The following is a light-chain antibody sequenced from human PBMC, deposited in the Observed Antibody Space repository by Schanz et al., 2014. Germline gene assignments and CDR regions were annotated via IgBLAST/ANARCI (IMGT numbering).Light chain of an antibody. CDR1: SSNVGGYDY. Sequence: QSALTQPASVSGSPGQSITISCTGTSSNVGGYDYVSWYQQHPGKVPKLMIYDVNNRPSGVSNRFSGSKSGNTASLTISGLQDEDEADYYCSSYVSSNNVLFGGGTKLTVL. CDR2: DVN. V-gene: IGLV2-14*01. J-gene: IGLJ2*01. CDR3: SSYVSSNNVL.